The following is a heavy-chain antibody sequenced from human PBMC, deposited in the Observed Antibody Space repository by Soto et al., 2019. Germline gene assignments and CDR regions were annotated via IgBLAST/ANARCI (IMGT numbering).Heavy chain of an antibody. J-gene: IGHJ4*02. D-gene: IGHD5-12*01. CDR3: AKDSSGYGIDY. Sequence: GGSLRLSCAASGFTFSSYAMSWVRQAPGKGLEWVSDISGSGGSTYYGDSVKGRFTISRDNSKNTLYLQMNSLRAEDTAVYYCAKDSSGYGIDYWGQGTQVTVSS. CDR2: ISGSGGST. V-gene: IGHV3-23*01. CDR1: GFTFSSYA.